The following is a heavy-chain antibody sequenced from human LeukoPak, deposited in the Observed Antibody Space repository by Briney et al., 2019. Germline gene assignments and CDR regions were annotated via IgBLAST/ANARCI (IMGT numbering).Heavy chain of an antibody. CDR2: MCYSGST. V-gene: IGHV4-59*08. Sequence: SETLSLTCSVSGGSISSYYWSWIRQPPGKGLEWIGYMCYSGSTHYNPSLESRVTISVDTSKNQFSLKLSSVTAADTAVYYCARYDGYNLNFDYWGQGTLVTVSS. J-gene: IGHJ4*02. D-gene: IGHD5-24*01. CDR1: GGSISSYY. CDR3: ARYDGYNLNFDY.